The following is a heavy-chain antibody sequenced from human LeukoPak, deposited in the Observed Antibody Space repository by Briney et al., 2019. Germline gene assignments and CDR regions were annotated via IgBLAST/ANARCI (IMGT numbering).Heavy chain of an antibody. J-gene: IGHJ4*02. CDR3: ARLTGYYDSSGSFPDY. CDR1: GFSFTPYR. V-gene: IGHV3-30*03. CDR2: ISYDGSNK. Sequence: GGSLRLSCAASGFSFTPYRMHWVRQAPGKGLEWVAVISYDGSNKYYADSVKGRFTNSRDNSKNTRYLQMNSLRAEDTAVYYCARLTGYYDSSGSFPDYWGQGTLVTVSS. D-gene: IGHD3-22*01.